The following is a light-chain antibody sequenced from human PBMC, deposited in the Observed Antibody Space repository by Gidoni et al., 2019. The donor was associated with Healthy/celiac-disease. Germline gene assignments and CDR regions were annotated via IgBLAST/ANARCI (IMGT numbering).Light chain of an antibody. J-gene: IGKJ4*01. V-gene: IGKV3-11*01. CDR1: QSVSSY. CDR2: DAS. CDR3: QQRSNWPPVT. Sequence: VLTQSPATLSLSPGERATLSCRASQSVSSYLAWYQQKPGQAPRLLIYDASNRATGIPARFSGSGSGTDFTLTISSLEPEDFAVYYCQQRSNWPPVTFGGGTKVEIK.